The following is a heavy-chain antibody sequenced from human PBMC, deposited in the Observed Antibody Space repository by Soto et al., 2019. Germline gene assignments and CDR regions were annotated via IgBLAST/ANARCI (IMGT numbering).Heavy chain of an antibody. CDR2: VFHRGST. CDR1: GGSISGYY. V-gene: IGHV4-59*01. CDR3: ARESARGWFDP. D-gene: IGHD6-6*01. J-gene: IGHJ5*02. Sequence: PSETLSLTCSFSGGSISGYYWSWIRQPPGKGLEYIGYVFHRGSTNYNPSLKSRVTMSVDTSKNQFSLKLNSVTAADTAVYYCARESARGWFDPWGYGTLVTVSS.